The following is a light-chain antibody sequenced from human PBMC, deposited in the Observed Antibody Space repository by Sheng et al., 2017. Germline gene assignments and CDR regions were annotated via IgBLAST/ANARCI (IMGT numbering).Light chain of an antibody. Sequence: DIQMTQSPSSLSPSVGDRVTITCRASQTISTYLNWYHQRPGKAPKLLIYAASTLQTGVPSRFSGSGSGTDFTLTISSLQPEDAGTYFCLQTYSTLLTFGQGPR. CDR3: LQTYSTLLT. J-gene: IGKJ1*01. CDR1: QTISTY. V-gene: IGKV1-39*01. CDR2: AAS.